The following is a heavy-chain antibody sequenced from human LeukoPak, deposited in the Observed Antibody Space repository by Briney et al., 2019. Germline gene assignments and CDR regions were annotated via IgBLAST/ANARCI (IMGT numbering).Heavy chain of an antibody. Sequence: GGSLRLSCAASGFTFSSYAMHWVRQAPGKGLEWVAVISYDGSNKYYADSVKGRFTISRDNSKNTLYLQMNSLRAGDTAVYYCARDLWYSSSWYGAGYFDYWGQGTLVTVSS. CDR3: ARDLWYSSSWYGAGYFDY. CDR1: GFTFSSYA. J-gene: IGHJ4*02. V-gene: IGHV3-30*04. CDR2: ISYDGSNK. D-gene: IGHD6-13*01.